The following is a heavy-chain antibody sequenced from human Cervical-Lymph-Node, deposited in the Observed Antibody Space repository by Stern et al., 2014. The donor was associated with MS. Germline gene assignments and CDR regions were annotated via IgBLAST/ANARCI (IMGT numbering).Heavy chain of an antibody. CDR1: GGSITTYY. V-gene: IGHV4-59*01. CDR3: ARNAVFDY. J-gene: IGHJ4*02. D-gene: IGHD2-2*01. Sequence: MQLVESGPGLVKPSETLSLTCTVSGGSITTYYWSWIRQPPGKGLEWIGYFDNTGSTTYNPSLKSRVTISADTSKNQFSLKLTSVTAADTAVYYCARNAVFDYWGQGMLVTVSS. CDR2: FDNTGST.